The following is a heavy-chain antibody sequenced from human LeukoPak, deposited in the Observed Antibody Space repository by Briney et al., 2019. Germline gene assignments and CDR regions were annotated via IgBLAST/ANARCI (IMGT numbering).Heavy chain of an antibody. CDR1: GFTSSDYY. CDR3: ARSLGAWRYDSRGYHDGGAFDS. V-gene: IGHV3-11*04. CDR2: ITSSSDTI. Sequence: GGSLRLSCAASGFTSSDYYMSWIRHAPGEGLEWISYITSSSDTIYYAGSVRSRFTISRDNAKSSLCLQMNSPRAENTAVYLCARSLGAWRYDSRGYHDGGAFDSWGQGTMVTVSS. J-gene: IGHJ3*02. D-gene: IGHD3-22*01.